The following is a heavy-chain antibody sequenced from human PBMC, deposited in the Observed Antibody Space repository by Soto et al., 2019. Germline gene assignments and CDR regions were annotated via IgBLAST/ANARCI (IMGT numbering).Heavy chain of an antibody. D-gene: IGHD2-2*01. Sequence: GALSRTFAVYGGSFSGYYWSGIRQPPGKGLEWIGEINHSGSTNYNPSLKSRVTISVDTSKNQFSLKLSSVTAADTAVYYCAREFLGSCSSTSCPHGLDYWGQGTLVTVSP. CDR2: INHSGST. J-gene: IGHJ4*02. V-gene: IGHV4-34*01. CDR3: AREFLGSCSSTSCPHGLDY. CDR1: GGSFSGYY.